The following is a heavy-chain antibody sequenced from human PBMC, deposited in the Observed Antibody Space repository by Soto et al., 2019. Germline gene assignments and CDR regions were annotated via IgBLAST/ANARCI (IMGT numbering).Heavy chain of an antibody. V-gene: IGHV1-69*04. CDR1: GGTLSRYA. J-gene: IGHJ4*02. Sequence: QVQLVQSGAEVKKPGSSVKVSCKASGGTLSRYAISWVRQAPGQGLEWMGRIVPVVGISNYAPKFQGRVTIIADKSTSTVYMELRSLRSDDTAVYYCARALEDYGNAARDYWGQGTLVTVSS. D-gene: IGHD4-17*01. CDR2: IVPVVGIS. CDR3: ARALEDYGNAARDY.